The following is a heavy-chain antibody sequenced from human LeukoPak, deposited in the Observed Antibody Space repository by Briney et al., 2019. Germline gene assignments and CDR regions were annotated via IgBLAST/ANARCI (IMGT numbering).Heavy chain of an antibody. CDR1: GYTFTSYG. V-gene: IGHV1-18*01. Sequence: GSVKVSCKASGYTFTSYGISWVRQAPGQGLEWMGWISAYNGNTNYAQKLQGRVTMTTDTSTSTAYMELRSLRSDDTAVYYCARDSLSPGETGALEDYWGQGTLVTVSS. CDR2: ISAYNGNT. CDR3: ARDSLSPGETGALEDY. D-gene: IGHD1-14*01. J-gene: IGHJ4*02.